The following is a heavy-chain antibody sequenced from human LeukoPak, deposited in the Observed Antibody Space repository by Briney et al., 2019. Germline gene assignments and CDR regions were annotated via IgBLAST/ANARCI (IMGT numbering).Heavy chain of an antibody. Sequence: GGSLRLSCAASGFTVSSNYMSWVRQAPGKGLEWVANIMQDGSEKNYVDSVKGRFTISRDNAKNSLYLQMNSLRAEDTAVFYCARDNYGSGSYYTYFDYWGQGTLVTVSS. CDR3: ARDNYGSGSYYTYFDY. V-gene: IGHV3-7*01. CDR1: GFTVSSNY. D-gene: IGHD3-10*01. CDR2: IMQDGSEK. J-gene: IGHJ4*02.